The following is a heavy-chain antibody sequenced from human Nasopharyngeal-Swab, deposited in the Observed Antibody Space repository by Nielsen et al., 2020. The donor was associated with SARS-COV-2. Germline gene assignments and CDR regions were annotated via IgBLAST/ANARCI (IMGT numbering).Heavy chain of an antibody. D-gene: IGHD2-21*02. Sequence: ASVKVSCEASGYTFTSYYMHWVRQAPGQGLEWMGIINPSGGSTSYAQKFQGRVTMTRDTSTSTVYMELSSLRSEDTAVYYCARGPLADCGGDCSNPYYFDYWGQGTLVTVSS. V-gene: IGHV1-46*01. CDR3: ARGPLADCGGDCSNPYYFDY. CDR2: INPSGGST. J-gene: IGHJ4*02. CDR1: GYTFTSYY.